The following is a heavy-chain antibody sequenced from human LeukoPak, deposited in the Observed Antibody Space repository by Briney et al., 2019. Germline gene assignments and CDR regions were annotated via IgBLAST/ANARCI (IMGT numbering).Heavy chain of an antibody. Sequence: SQTLSLTCAISGDSFSSYSAAWNWIRQSPSRGLEWLGRTYYRSQWYNDYAVSVKSRITINADTPKNQFSLQLNSVTPEDTAVYYCARDHCTNGVCVVGAFDIWGQGTMVTVSS. D-gene: IGHD2-8*01. CDR1: GDSFSSYSAA. CDR2: TYYRSQWYN. V-gene: IGHV6-1*01. J-gene: IGHJ3*02. CDR3: ARDHCTNGVCVVGAFDI.